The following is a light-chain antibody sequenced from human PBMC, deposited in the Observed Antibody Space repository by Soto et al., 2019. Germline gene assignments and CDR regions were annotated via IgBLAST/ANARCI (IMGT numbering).Light chain of an antibody. CDR3: QQYGSSPYT. CDR1: QSVCSSY. CDR2: DAS. Sequence: EIVLTQSPATLSLSPGDRATLSCGASQSVCSSYLAWYQQKPGLAPRLLIYDASSRATGIPDRFSGSGSGTDFTLTISRLEPEDFAVYYCQQYGSSPYTFGPGTKLEIK. J-gene: IGKJ2*01. V-gene: IGKV3D-20*01.